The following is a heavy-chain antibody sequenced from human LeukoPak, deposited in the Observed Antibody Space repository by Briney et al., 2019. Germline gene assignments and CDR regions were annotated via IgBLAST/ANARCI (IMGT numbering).Heavy chain of an antibody. V-gene: IGHV1-2*02. CDR1: GYTFTDYF. CDR2: INPKSGGT. J-gene: IGHJ4*02. D-gene: IGHD6-19*01. CDR3: ARGIARNSRSGWYAHFDY. Sequence: ASVKVSCKASGYTFTDYFIHWVRQAPGQGLGWMGWINPKSGGTKYAQNFLGRVAMTRDTSTTTVHMELNSLTSDDTAVYYCARGIARNSRSGWYAHFDYWGQGTLGTVSS.